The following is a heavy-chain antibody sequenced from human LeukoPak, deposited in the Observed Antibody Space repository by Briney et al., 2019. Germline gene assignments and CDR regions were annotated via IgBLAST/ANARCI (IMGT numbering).Heavy chain of an antibody. J-gene: IGHJ4*02. Sequence: GESLKISYKDSGDNFNTYWIAWVRQLPGRGLEWMGVICPDDSDTRYSPSFQGQVTISADKSIRTAYLQWTSLKASDTAMYYCASLDYYGSNRWGQGTLVTVSS. D-gene: IGHD3-10*01. V-gene: IGHV5-51*01. CDR2: ICPDDSDT. CDR1: GDNFNTYW. CDR3: ASLDYYGSNR.